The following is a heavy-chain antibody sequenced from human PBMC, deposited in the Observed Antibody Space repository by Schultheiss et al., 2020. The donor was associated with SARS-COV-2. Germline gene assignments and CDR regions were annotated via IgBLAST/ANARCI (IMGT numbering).Heavy chain of an antibody. CDR1: GGSFSGYY. J-gene: IGHJ4*02. CDR2: IYYSGST. CDR3: AHRALTTVVNGAFGY. D-gene: IGHD4-23*01. Sequence: SETLSLTCAVYGGSFSGYYWSWIRQPPGKGLEWIGYIYYSGSTNYNPSLKSRVTISVDTSKNQFSLKLSSVTAADTAVYYCAHRALTTVVNGAFGYWGQGTLVTVSS. V-gene: IGHV4-59*12.